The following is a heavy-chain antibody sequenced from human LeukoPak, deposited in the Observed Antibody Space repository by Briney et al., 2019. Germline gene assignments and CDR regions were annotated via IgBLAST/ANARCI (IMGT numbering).Heavy chain of an antibody. Sequence: ASVTVSCKASGGTFSSYAISWVRQAPGQGLEWMGGIIPIFGTANYAQKFQGRVTITADESTSTAYMELSSLRSEDTAVYYCARATGKDILTGRKLDNWGQGTLVTVSS. CDR3: ARATGKDILTGRKLDN. J-gene: IGHJ4*02. V-gene: IGHV1-69*13. CDR1: GGTFSSYA. D-gene: IGHD3-9*01. CDR2: IIPIFGTA.